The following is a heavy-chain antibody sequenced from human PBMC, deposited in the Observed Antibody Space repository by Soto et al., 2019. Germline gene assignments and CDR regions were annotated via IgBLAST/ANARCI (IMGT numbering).Heavy chain of an antibody. V-gene: IGHV1-69*02. CDR3: SRHSPAVVVAALPPWYFDL. CDR1: GGTFSSYT. Sequence: QVQLVQSGAEVKKPGSSVKVSCKASGGTFSSYTISWVRQAPGQGLEWMGRIIPILGIANYAQKFQGRVTITADKSPSPAYMELSSLRSEDTAVYYCSRHSPAVVVAALPPWYFDLWGRGTLVTVSS. D-gene: IGHD2-15*01. CDR2: IIPILGIA. J-gene: IGHJ2*01.